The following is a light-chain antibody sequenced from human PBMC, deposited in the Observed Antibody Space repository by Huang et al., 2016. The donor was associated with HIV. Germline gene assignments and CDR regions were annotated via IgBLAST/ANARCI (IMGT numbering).Light chain of an antibody. J-gene: IGKJ1*01. V-gene: IGKV3-15*01. CDR3: QQYNNWPPWT. CDR2: GAS. CDR1: QSITNN. Sequence: EIVMTQSPATLSVSPGERATLSCRASQSITNNLAWYQQKPGQPPRRLIHGASTRATGIPARCSGSGSGTEFTLSISSLQSEDFAVYYCQQYNNWPPWTFGQGTKVEF.